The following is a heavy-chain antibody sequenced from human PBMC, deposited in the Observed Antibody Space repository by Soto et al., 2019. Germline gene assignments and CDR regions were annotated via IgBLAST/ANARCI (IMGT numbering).Heavy chain of an antibody. CDR3: ARDNDPHYDILTGYYSGIDY. J-gene: IGHJ4*02. D-gene: IGHD3-9*01. CDR1: GFTFSSYA. CDR2: ISYDGSNK. V-gene: IGHV3-30-3*01. Sequence: QVQLVESGGGVVQPGRSLRLSCADSGFTFSSYAMHWVRQAPGKGLEWVAVISYDGSNKYYADSVKGRFTISRDNSKNSLYLPMNSLRAEDTAVYYCARDNDPHYDILTGYYSGIDYWCQGTLVTVSS.